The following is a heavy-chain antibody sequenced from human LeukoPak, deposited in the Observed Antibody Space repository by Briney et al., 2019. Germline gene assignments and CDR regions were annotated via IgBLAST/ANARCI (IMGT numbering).Heavy chain of an antibody. CDR1: GFTFSSYG. Sequence: GGSLRPSCAASGFTFSSYGMHWVRQAPGKGLEWVAVISYDGSNKYYADSVKGRFTISRDNSKNTLYLQMNGLRAEDTAVYYCATELSVAALRYWGQGTLVTVSS. V-gene: IGHV3-30*03. CDR3: ATELSVAALRY. CDR2: ISYDGSNK. J-gene: IGHJ4*02. D-gene: IGHD2-15*01.